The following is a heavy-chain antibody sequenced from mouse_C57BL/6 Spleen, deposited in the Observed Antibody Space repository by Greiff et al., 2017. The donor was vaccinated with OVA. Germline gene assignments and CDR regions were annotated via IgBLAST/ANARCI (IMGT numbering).Heavy chain of an antibody. CDR1: GYAFSSSW. V-gene: IGHV1-82*01. J-gene: IGHJ1*03. CDR2: IYPGDGDT. D-gene: IGHD1-1*01. CDR3: ARNYYGSSYFDV. Sequence: VQLQQSGPELVKPGASVKISCKASGYAFSSSWMNWVKQRPGKGLEWIGRIYPGDGDTNYNGKFKGKATLTADKSSSTAHMQLSSLTSEDSAVYFCARNYYGSSYFDVWGTGTTVTVSS.